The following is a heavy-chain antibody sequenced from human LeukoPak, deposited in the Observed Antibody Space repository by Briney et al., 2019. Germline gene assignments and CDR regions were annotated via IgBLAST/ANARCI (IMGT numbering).Heavy chain of an antibody. CDR2: IRSKAYGGTT. CDR1: GFTFDDYP. D-gene: IGHD3-22*01. Sequence: PGGALRLSCTASGFTFDDYPMTWVRQAPGKGLEWVGFIRSKAYGGTTDYAASVKGRFTISRDDSKGIAYLQMNSLKTEDTAVYYCTRGYGGYDSSGYYWGQGALVTVSS. V-gene: IGHV3-49*04. CDR3: TRGYGGYDSSGYY. J-gene: IGHJ4*02.